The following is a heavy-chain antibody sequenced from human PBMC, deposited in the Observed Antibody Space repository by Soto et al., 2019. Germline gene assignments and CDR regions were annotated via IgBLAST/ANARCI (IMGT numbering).Heavy chain of an antibody. Sequence: PGECLKISCKGYGYTFTDYWIGWVRQMPGKGLELIGLIYPGDSDTRYSPSFQGRVTISADKSISTAFLQWSSLRASDTAMYYCASQKTVIRGPLSSNWFDPWGQGTLVPVSS. D-gene: IGHD1-1*01. V-gene: IGHV5-51*03. CDR2: IYPGDSDT. CDR3: ASQKTVIRGPLSSNWFDP. J-gene: IGHJ5*02. CDR1: GYTFTDYW.